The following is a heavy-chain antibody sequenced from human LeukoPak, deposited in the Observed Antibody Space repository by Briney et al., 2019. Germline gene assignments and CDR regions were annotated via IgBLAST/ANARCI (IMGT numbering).Heavy chain of an antibody. CDR2: IRYDGSNK. Sequence: PGGSLRLSCAASGFTFSSYGMHWVRQAPGKGLEWVAFIRYDGSNKYYADSVKGRFTISRDNSKNTLYLQMNSLRAEDTAVYYCAKDWQYCSSTSCYPRGAFDIWGQGTMVTVSS. D-gene: IGHD2-2*01. CDR3: AKDWQYCSSTSCYPRGAFDI. J-gene: IGHJ3*02. V-gene: IGHV3-30*02. CDR1: GFTFSSYG.